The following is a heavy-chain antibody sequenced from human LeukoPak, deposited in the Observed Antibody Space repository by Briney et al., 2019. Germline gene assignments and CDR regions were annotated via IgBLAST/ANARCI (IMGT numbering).Heavy chain of an antibody. Sequence: PGGSLRLSCAASGFTFSSYGMHWVRQAPGKGLEWVAFIRYDGSNKYYADSVKGRFTISRDNSKNTLYLQMNSLRAEDTAVYYCAKSLMDEWELADYWGQGTLVTVSS. CDR2: IRYDGSNK. V-gene: IGHV3-30*02. CDR3: AKSLMDEWELADY. D-gene: IGHD1-26*01. J-gene: IGHJ4*02. CDR1: GFTFSSYG.